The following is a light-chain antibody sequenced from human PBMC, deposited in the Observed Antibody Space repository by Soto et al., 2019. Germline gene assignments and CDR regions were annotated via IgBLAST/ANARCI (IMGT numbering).Light chain of an antibody. Sequence: VMTQSPATLSVPPGERPTLSCRASQSVSSNLAWYQQKPGQAPRLVIYDASTRATGIPDRFRGSGSGTDFTLTISSLQPEDFATYYCQQGYSTPYTVGQGTKVDIK. CDR3: QQGYSTPYT. J-gene: IGKJ2*01. CDR1: QSVSSN. CDR2: DAS. V-gene: IGKV3D-15*01.